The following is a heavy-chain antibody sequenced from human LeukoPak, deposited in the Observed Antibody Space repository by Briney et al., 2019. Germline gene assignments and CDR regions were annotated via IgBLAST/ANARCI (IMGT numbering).Heavy chain of an antibody. Sequence: SGTLSLTCAVSGGSILTTNWWSLVRQPPGKGLEWIGEVHLSGASNYNPSLKSRVNMSIDKSKNQLSLELTSVTPADTAIYYCTRESGAFSPFGFWGQGTLVTVSS. CDR3: TRESGAFSPFGF. V-gene: IGHV4-4*02. CDR2: VHLSGAS. CDR1: GGSILTTNW. J-gene: IGHJ4*02. D-gene: IGHD1-26*01.